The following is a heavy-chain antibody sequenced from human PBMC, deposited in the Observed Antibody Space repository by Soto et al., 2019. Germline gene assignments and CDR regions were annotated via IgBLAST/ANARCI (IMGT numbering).Heavy chain of an antibody. Sequence: GALRLSCTDSGFSFNTYVMDWVRQAPGKGLEWVARILYDGSKEYYADPVKGRFTISRDNSKNTLYLQMDRLRVEDTAVYFCAKGLALMADHWGQGTPVTVSS. D-gene: IGHD2-21*01. CDR2: ILYDGSKE. CDR1: GFSFNTYV. J-gene: IGHJ4*02. V-gene: IGHV3-30*18. CDR3: AKGLALMADH.